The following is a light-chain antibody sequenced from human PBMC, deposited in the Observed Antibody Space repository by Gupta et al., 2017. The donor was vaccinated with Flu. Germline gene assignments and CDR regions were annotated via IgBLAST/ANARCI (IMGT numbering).Light chain of an antibody. CDR2: SNN. J-gene: IGLJ3*02. V-gene: IGLV1-44*01. CDR3: AAWDDGLNGWV. Sequence: QSVLPQPPSASGTPGQRVTSSCSGSSSNIGSNTVNWYQQLPGTAPKLLIYSNNQRPSGVPDRFSGSKSGTSASLAISGLQSEDEADYYCAAWDDGLNGWVFGGGTKLTVL. CDR1: SSNIGSNT.